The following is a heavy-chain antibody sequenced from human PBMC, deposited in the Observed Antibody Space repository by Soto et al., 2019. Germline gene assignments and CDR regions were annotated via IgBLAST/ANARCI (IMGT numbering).Heavy chain of an antibody. CDR2: ISYDGSNK. CDR1: GFTFSSYG. V-gene: IGHV3-30*18. Sequence: QVQLVESGGGVVQPGRSLRLSCAASGFTFSSYGMHWVRQAPGKGLEWVAVISYDGSNKYYADSVKGRFTISRDNSKNXLXPQMNSLRAEDTAVYYCAKDAPYYYDSSGIKYGMDVWGQGTTVTVSS. CDR3: AKDAPYYYDSSGIKYGMDV. D-gene: IGHD3-22*01. J-gene: IGHJ6*02.